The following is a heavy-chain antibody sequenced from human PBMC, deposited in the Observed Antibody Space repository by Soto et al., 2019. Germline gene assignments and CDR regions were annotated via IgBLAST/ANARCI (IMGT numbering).Heavy chain of an antibody. Sequence: SETLSLTCTVSGGSISSGDYYWSWIRQPPGKGLEWIGYIFHSGSTYYNPSLKSRVTISVDTSKNQFSLKLGSVTAADTAVYYCARWLGYGPHFDYWGQGTLVTVSS. CDR2: IFHSGST. J-gene: IGHJ4*02. CDR3: ARWLGYGPHFDY. V-gene: IGHV4-30-4*01. CDR1: GGSISSGDYY. D-gene: IGHD5-12*01.